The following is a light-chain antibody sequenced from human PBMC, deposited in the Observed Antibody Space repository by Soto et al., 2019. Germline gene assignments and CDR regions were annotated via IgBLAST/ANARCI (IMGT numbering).Light chain of an antibody. Sequence: TQSPGTLSLSPGERATLSCRASQSVSSSYLAWYQQKPGKAPKLLIYAASSLQSGVPSRFSGSGSGTDFTLTISSLQPEDFATYYCQQSYSTPFTFGPGTKVAIK. J-gene: IGKJ3*01. CDR3: QQSYSTPFT. CDR1: QSVSSSY. CDR2: AAS. V-gene: IGKV1-39*01.